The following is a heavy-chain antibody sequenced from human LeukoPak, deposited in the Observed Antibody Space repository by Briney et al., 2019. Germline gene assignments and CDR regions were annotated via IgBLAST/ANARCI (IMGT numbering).Heavy chain of an antibody. CDR2: INHSGST. Sequence: SETLSLTCAVSGGSFSGYYWSWIRQPPGKGLEWIGEINHSGSTNYNPSLKSRVTISVDTSKNQFSLKLSSVTAADTAVYYCARRRYQLLWGWDHYFDYAGQGTLVTVSS. V-gene: IGHV4-34*01. D-gene: IGHD2-2*01. J-gene: IGHJ4*02. CDR1: GGSFSGYY. CDR3: ARRRYQLLWGWDHYFDY.